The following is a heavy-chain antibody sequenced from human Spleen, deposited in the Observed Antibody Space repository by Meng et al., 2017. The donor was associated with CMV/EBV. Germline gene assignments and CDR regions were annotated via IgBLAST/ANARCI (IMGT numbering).Heavy chain of an antibody. CDR3: ARDFRSGYADY. CDR2: ISGSSSYI. CDR1: GFTVSSNY. V-gene: IGHV3-21*01. D-gene: IGHD3-3*01. J-gene: IGHJ4*02. Sequence: GGSLRLSCAASGFTVSSNYMSWVRQAPGKGLEWVSVISGSSSYIYYADSVNDRFTVSRDNAKNSLYLQMNSLRAEDTAVYYCARDFRSGYADYWGQGALVTVSS.